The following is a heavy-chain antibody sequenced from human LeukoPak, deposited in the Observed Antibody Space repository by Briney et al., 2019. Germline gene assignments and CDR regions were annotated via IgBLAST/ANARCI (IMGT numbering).Heavy chain of an antibody. CDR3: ARDLDQYNGRFGGFGHDF. CDR1: GYTFINYG. Sequence: ASVKVSCKASGYTFINYGINWVRQAPGQGLEWMGWISAYNGNTNYAQSLQDRVTMTTDTSTSTVYMEMRSLISDDTAVYYCARDLDQYNGRFGGFGHDFWGQGTLVTVSS. D-gene: IGHD3-10*01. V-gene: IGHV1-18*01. CDR2: ISAYNGNT. J-gene: IGHJ4*02.